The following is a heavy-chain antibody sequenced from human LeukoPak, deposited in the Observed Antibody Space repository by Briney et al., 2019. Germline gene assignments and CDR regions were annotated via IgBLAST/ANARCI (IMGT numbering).Heavy chain of an antibody. CDR3: ARAPSGIVVVVAATPGGFDY. D-gene: IGHD2-15*01. CDR1: EFTFSSYW. J-gene: IGHJ4*02. V-gene: IGHV3-74*01. Sequence: TGGSLRLSCAASEFTFSSYWMHWVRQAPGKGLVWVSRINSDGSSTSYADSVKGRFTISRDNAKNTLYLQMNSLRAEDTAVYYCARAPSGIVVVVAATPGGFDYWGQGTLVTVSS. CDR2: INSDGSST.